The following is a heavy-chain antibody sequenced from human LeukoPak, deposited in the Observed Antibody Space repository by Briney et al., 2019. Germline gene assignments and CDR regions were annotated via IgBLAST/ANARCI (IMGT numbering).Heavy chain of an antibody. J-gene: IGHJ4*02. CDR3: ARLAATQIGNFDY. CDR1: GCTFSRSY. CDR2: INPTSGVT. D-gene: IGHD6-25*01. Sequence: SSVKVSCKASGCTFSRSYLHCVGQAPGQGREWMGWINPTSGVTNCAQKFQDRVTITRHASTTTAYMALSRVRSEHTAGYYCARLAATQIGNFDYWGQGTLVTVSS. V-gene: IGHV1-2*02.